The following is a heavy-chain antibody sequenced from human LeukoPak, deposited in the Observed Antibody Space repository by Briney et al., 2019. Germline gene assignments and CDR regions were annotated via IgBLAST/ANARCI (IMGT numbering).Heavy chain of an antibody. V-gene: IGHV3-30*02. CDR3: AKDPSFRPGYFDY. CDR2: IRYDGSNK. CDR1: GFTFSSYG. J-gene: IGHJ4*02. Sequence: GGSLRLACAASGFTFSSYGMHWVRQAPGKGLGWVAFIRYDGSNKYYADSVKGRFTISRDNSKNTMYLQMNSLRAEDTAVYYCAKDPSFRPGYFDYWGQGTLVTVSS.